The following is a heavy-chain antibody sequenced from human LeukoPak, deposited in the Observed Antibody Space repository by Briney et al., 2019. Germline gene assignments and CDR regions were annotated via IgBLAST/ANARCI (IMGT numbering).Heavy chain of an antibody. D-gene: IGHD6-13*01. CDR1: GGSISSSSYC. Sequence: SETLSLTCAISGGSISSSSYCWGCIRQPPGEGMGWIGSVYFGGTASSNPSLKSRVPISVDKSKNPFSVKLTSVTAAYTAVYYCARRGTFRQSRIAAAGSINKISFEIWGQGTMVSVSS. CDR3: ARRGTFRQSRIAAAGSINKISFEI. J-gene: IGHJ3*02. V-gene: IGHV4-39*01. CDR2: VYFGGTA.